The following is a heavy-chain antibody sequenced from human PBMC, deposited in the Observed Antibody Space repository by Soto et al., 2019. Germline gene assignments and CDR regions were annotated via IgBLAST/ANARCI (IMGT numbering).Heavy chain of an antibody. CDR3: AKYSSGDYRPTEFDY. Sequence: EVQLLESGGGLVQPGGSLRLSCEASGFSVISHGMTWVRQAPGRGLEWVSSGGASGNTYYADSVKGRFTISRDYSKNTLFLQMNSLRAEDTAIYYCAKYSSGDYRPTEFDYWGQGTLVTVSS. D-gene: IGHD1-26*01. CDR2: SGGASGNT. J-gene: IGHJ4*02. CDR1: GFSVISHG. V-gene: IGHV3-23*01.